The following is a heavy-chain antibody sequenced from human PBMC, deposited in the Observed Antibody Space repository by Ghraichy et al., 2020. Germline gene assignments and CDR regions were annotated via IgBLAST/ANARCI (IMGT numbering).Heavy chain of an antibody. CDR2: ISRGGSTI. CDR3: PREKGLNDAFDI. CDR1: GFTFSDFY. J-gene: IGHJ3*02. Sequence: GESLNISCAASGFTFSDFYMSWVRQAPGKGLEWVSFISRGGSTIYYADSLKGRFTIFRDNAKNSLYLQMNSLRAEDTAVYYCPREKGLNDAFDIWGQGTMVTVAS. V-gene: IGHV3-11*01. D-gene: IGHD4/OR15-4a*01.